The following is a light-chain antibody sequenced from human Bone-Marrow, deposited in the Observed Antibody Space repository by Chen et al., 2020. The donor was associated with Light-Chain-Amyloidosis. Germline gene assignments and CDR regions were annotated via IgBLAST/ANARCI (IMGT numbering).Light chain of an antibody. CDR2: EFG. J-gene: IGLJ2*01. V-gene: IGLV2-23*02. CDR1: SSDVGSYNL. CDR3: CSYAGSSTVV. Sequence: QSALTQPASVSGSPGQSITISCTGTSSDVGSYNLVSWYQQHPGKAPKLMIYEFGKRPSGVSNRCAGSKSGNTASLTISGLQAEDEADYYCCSYAGSSTVVFGGGTKLTVL.